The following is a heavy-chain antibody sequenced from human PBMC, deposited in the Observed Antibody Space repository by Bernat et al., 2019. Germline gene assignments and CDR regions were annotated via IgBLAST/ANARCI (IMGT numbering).Heavy chain of an antibody. V-gene: IGHV4-39*01. CDR2: IYYSGST. D-gene: IGHD2-2*01. J-gene: IGHJ4*02. CDR3: ATGSPAADY. CDR1: GGSIRSSSYY. Sequence: QLQLQESGPGLVKPSETLSLTCTVSGGSIRSSSYYWGWIRQPPGKGLEWIGSIYYSGSTYYNPSLKSRVTISVDTSKNQFPLKLTSVTAADTAVYYCATGSPAADYWGQGTLVTVSS.